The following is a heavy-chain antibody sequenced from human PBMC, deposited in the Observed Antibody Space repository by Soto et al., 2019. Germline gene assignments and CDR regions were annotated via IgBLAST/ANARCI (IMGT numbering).Heavy chain of an antibody. D-gene: IGHD6-13*01. CDR2: IRSKANSYAT. V-gene: IGHV3-73*01. J-gene: IGHJ5*02. CDR1: GGTFNGSA. CDR3: TRCFYGAGTGWLDP. Sequence: WGSLRLPCAASGGTFNGSAMHWVRHAPGKGLEWFGRIRSKANSYATAYAASVKGRFTISRDDSKNTAYLKMNSLKTEDTAVYYWTRCFYGAGTGWLDPWGQGPLVTVS.